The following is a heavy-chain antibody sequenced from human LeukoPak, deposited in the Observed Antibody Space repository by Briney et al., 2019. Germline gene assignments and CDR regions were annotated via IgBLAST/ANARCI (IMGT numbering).Heavy chain of an antibody. Sequence: SETLSLTCTVSGGSISSYYWSWIRQPAGKGLEWIGRIYTSGSTNYNPSLKSRVTMSVDTSKNQFSLKLSSVTAADTAVYYCARSYDSSGYPLYPAYWGQGTLVTVSS. CDR2: IYTSGST. J-gene: IGHJ4*02. D-gene: IGHD3-22*01. CDR1: GGSISSYY. V-gene: IGHV4-4*07. CDR3: ARSYDSSGYPLYPAY.